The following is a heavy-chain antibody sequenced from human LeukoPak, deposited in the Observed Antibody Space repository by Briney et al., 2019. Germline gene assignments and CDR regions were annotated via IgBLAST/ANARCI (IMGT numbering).Heavy chain of an antibody. D-gene: IGHD3-10*02. CDR1: GFTFSSYA. V-gene: IGHV3-64*01. J-gene: IGHJ6*04. CDR2: ISSNGGST. Sequence: GGSLRLSCAASGFTFSSYAMHWVRQAPGKGLEYVSAISSNGGSTYYANSVKGRFTISRDNSKNSLYLQMNSLRAEDTAVYYCAELGITMIGGVWGKGTTVTISS. CDR3: AELGITMIGGV.